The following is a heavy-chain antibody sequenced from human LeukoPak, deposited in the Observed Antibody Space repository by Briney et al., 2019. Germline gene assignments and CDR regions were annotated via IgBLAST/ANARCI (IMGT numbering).Heavy chain of an antibody. V-gene: IGHV3-74*03. CDR3: VRGYSGTYRADY. J-gene: IGHJ4*02. CDR1: GFTFSSYW. D-gene: IGHD1-26*01. CDR2: INSDGSST. Sequence: PGGSLRLSCAASGFTFSSYWMHWVRQAPGKGLGLVWVSRINSDGSSTTYVDSVKGRFTISRDNAKNTLYLQMNSLRADDTAVYYCVRGYSGTYRADYWGQGTLVTVSS.